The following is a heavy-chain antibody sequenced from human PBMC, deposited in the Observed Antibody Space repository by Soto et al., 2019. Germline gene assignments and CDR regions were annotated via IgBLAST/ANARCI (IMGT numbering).Heavy chain of an antibody. CDR2: ISYDGSNK. J-gene: IGHJ4*01. D-gene: IGHD3-3*01. Sequence: QVQLVESGGGVVQPGRSLRLSCAASGFTFSSYAMHCFRQAPGKGREWVAVISYDGSNKYYADSVKGRFTISRDNSKNTLYLQMNSMRVEDTAVYYYATLEWSGADYWGHGTMVTVSS. CDR3: ATLEWSGADY. CDR1: GFTFSSYA. V-gene: IGHV3-30-3*01.